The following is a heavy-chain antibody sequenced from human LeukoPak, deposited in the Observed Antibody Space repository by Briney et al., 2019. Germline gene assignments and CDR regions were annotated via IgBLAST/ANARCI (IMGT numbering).Heavy chain of an antibody. J-gene: IGHJ3*01. D-gene: IGHD3-10*01. Sequence: ASVKVSCKVSGYTLTELSMHWVRQAPGKGLEWMGGFDPEDGETIYAQKFQGRVTMTRDTSITTAYMELNSLESEDTAVYYCTRAPSASMVRGVDAFDVWGQGTVITVSS. CDR1: GYTLTELS. V-gene: IGHV1-24*01. CDR3: TRAPSASMVRGVDAFDV. CDR2: FDPEDGET.